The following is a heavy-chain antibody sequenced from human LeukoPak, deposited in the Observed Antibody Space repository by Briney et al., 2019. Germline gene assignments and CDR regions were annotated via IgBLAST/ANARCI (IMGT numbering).Heavy chain of an antibody. CDR2: INHSGST. V-gene: IGHV4-34*01. CDR3: ARMDYGPYYYYGMDV. D-gene: IGHD4-17*01. J-gene: IGHJ6*04. Sequence: SETLSLTCAVYGGSFSGHYWSWIRQPPGKGLEWIGEINHSGSTNYNPSLKSRVTISVDTSKNQFSLKLSSVTAADTAVYYCARMDYGPYYYYGMDVWGKGTTVTVSS. CDR1: GGSFSGHY.